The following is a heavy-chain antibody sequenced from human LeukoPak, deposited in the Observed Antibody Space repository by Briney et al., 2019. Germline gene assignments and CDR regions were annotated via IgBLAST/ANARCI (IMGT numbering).Heavy chain of an antibody. CDR1: GYTFTGYY. CDR3: ARDSSGPLDY. CDR2: VDPKRGAR. V-gene: IGHV1-2*02. J-gene: IGHJ4*02. Sequence: ASVKVSCKASGYTFTGYYIHWVRQAPGQGLEWMGWVDPKRGARNYAQKLQGRVTMTRDTSINTVCMELSSLKSDDTAVYYCARDSSGPLDYWGQGTLVTVSP. D-gene: IGHD6-19*01.